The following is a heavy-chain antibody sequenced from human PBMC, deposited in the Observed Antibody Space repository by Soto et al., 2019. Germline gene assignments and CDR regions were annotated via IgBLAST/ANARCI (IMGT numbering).Heavy chain of an antibody. V-gene: IGHV3-13*01. CDR3: AKARLYYYYGMDV. CDR2: IGADGDR. Sequence: EVQLVESGGGLVQTGGSLRLSCEGSGFSFSSYDMHWVRQAAGKRLEWVAAIGADGDRYYSDSVKGRLTISRENTKNSLYLQMNSLRTGDTGVYHCAKARLYYYYGMDVWGQGTMVTVSS. J-gene: IGHJ6*02. CDR1: GFSFSSYD.